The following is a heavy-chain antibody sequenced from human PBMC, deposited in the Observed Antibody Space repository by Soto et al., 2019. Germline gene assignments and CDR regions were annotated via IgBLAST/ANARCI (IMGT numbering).Heavy chain of an antibody. J-gene: IGHJ4*02. CDR2: ISYDGSNK. V-gene: IGHV3-30*18. D-gene: IGHD3-9*01. CDR3: AKDSLSYDILTGPVNY. CDR1: GFTFSSYG. Sequence: PGGSLRLSCAASGFTFSSYGMHWVRQAPGKGLEWVAVISYDGSNKYYADSVKGRFTISRDNSKNTLYLQMNSLRAEDTAVYYCAKDSLSYDILTGPVNYWGQGTLVTVSS.